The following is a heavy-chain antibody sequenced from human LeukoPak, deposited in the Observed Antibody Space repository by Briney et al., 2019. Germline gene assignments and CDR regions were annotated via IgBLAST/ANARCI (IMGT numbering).Heavy chain of an antibody. CDR2: TFHSGST. V-gene: IGHV4-38-2*02. CDR3: ASRYYHDSSGYFDY. J-gene: IGHJ4*02. CDR1: GYSISSGYY. D-gene: IGHD3-22*01. Sequence: SETLSLTCTVSGYSISSGYYWGWIRQPPGKGLEWIGSTFHSGSTYYNPSLKSRVTISVDTSKNQFSLKLSSVTAADTAVYYCASRYYHDSSGYFDYWGQGTLVTVSS.